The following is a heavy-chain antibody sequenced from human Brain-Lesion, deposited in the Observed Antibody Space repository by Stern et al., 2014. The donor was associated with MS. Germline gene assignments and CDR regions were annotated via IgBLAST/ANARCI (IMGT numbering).Heavy chain of an antibody. D-gene: IGHD6-6*01. J-gene: IGHJ4*02. Sequence: EVHLVQSGAEVKKPGESLKISCQGSGYRFTSNWIGWVRQMPGKGLEWMGIIWPGDSDTRYSPSFQGQVTISADKSISTAYLQWSSLQASDTAMYYCARRGDSSSSGFDYWGQGTLVIVSS. CDR1: GYRFTSNW. CDR3: ARRGDSSSSGFDY. CDR2: IWPGDSDT. V-gene: IGHV5-51*01.